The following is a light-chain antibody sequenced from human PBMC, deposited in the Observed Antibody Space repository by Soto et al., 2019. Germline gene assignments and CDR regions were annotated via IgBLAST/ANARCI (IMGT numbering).Light chain of an antibody. CDR3: HQYGSSPYT. J-gene: IGKJ2*01. Sequence: EIVLTQSPGTLSLSPGERATLSCRASQRVTNTYLAWYQQKPGQAPRLLIYGASSRATGIPDRFSGSGSGTDFTLTISRLEPEDFAVYSCHQYGSSPYTFGQGTKLEIK. V-gene: IGKV3-20*01. CDR2: GAS. CDR1: QRVTNTY.